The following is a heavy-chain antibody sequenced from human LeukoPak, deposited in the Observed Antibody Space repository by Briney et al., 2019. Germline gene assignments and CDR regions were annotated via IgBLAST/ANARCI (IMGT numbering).Heavy chain of an antibody. CDR1: GSSVDNYA. Sequence: GASLRLSCAVSGSSVDNYAMSWVRQAPGKGLEWVSVISGGATYYADSVTGRFIISRDNSKHTLHLQMNSLRADDPAVYYCAKRAAHYYGLDVWGQGTTVTVSS. J-gene: IGHJ6*02. D-gene: IGHD6-13*01. CDR3: AKRAAHYYGLDV. V-gene: IGHV3-23*01. CDR2: ISGGAT.